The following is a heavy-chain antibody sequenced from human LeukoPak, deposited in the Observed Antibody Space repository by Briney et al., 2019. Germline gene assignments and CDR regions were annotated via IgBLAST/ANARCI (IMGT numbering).Heavy chain of an antibody. CDR3: AKPDTASSGFIPYYFDY. CDR1: GFTFRNYA. J-gene: IGHJ4*02. V-gene: IGHV3-23*01. CDR2: ISGSGGRT. D-gene: IGHD3-22*01. Sequence: GGPLRLSCAASGFTFRNYAMSWVRQAPGKGLEWVSAISGSGGRTYYEDSVKGRFTIFRDNSKNTLYLQMNSLRAEDTAVYYCAKPDTASSGFIPYYFDYWGQGTLVTVSS.